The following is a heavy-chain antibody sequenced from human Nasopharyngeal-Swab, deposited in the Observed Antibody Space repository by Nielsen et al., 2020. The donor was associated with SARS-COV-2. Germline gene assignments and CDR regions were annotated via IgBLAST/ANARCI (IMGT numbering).Heavy chain of an antibody. D-gene: IGHD5-18*01. V-gene: IGHV4-39*01. CDR1: GGSISSSSYY. Sequence: GSLRLSCTVSGGSISSSSYYWGWIRQPPGKGLEWIGSIYYSGSTYYNPSLKSRVTISVDTSKNQFSLKLSSVTAADTAVYYCATAKIQLWTTGYYFDYWGQGTLVTVSS. CDR3: ATAKIQLWTTGYYFDY. CDR2: IYYSGST. J-gene: IGHJ4*02.